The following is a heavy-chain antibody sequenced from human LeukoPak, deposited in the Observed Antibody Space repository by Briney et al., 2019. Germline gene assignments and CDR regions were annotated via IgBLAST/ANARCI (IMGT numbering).Heavy chain of an antibody. V-gene: IGHV4-31*03. CDR3: ARDRYDILTGTSLGSDP. D-gene: IGHD3-9*01. CDR2: IYYSGST. J-gene: IGHJ5*02. Sequence: PSQTLSLTCTVSGGSISSGGYYWSWIRQHPGKGLEWIGYIYYSGSTYYNPSLKSRVTTSVDTSKNQFSLKLSSVTAADTAVYYCARDRYDILTGTSLGSDPWGQGTLVTVSS. CDR1: GGSISSGGYY.